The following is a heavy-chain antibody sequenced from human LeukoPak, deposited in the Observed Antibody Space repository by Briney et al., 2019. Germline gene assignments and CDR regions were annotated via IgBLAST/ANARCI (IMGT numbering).Heavy chain of an antibody. V-gene: IGHV3-30*02. J-gene: IGHJ3*02. CDR2: IRYDGSNQ. CDR3: VREGVYSNGYGAFDI. Sequence: PGGSLRLSCAASGFTFSSYGMNWVRQAPGKGLEWVAFIRYDGSNQYYADSVKGRFTISREDAKNSLYLQMDNLTAGDTAVYYCVREGVYSNGYGAFDIWGQGTMVTVSS. CDR1: GFTFSSYG. D-gene: IGHD5-18*01.